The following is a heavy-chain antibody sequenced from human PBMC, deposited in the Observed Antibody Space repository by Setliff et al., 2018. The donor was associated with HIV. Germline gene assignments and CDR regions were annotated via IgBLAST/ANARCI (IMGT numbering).Heavy chain of an antibody. V-gene: IGHV4-38-2*01. Sequence: KTSETLSLTCDVSGFSMSNFYYWGWIRQPPGKGLEWIGSVYHRGETYYNPSLQSRVTVSVDTSKNRFSLNLRSVTATDTAIYYCARHGDYEYFQHWGRGTPVTVSS. CDR3: ARHGDYEYFQH. CDR2: VYHRGET. CDR1: GFSMSNFYY. J-gene: IGHJ1*01. D-gene: IGHD4-17*01.